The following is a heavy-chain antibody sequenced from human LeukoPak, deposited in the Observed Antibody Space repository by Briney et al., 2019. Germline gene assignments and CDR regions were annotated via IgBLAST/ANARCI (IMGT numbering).Heavy chain of an antibody. CDR1: GGSISSYY. Sequence: TSETLSLTCTVSGGSISSYYWSWIRQPPGKGLEWIGYIYYSGSTNYNPSLKSRVTISVDTSKNQFSLKLSSVTAADTAVYYCARFMYNWKVRKNWFDPWGQGTLVTVSS. CDR2: IYYSGST. V-gene: IGHV4-59*01. J-gene: IGHJ5*02. D-gene: IGHD1-1*01. CDR3: ARFMYNWKVRKNWFDP.